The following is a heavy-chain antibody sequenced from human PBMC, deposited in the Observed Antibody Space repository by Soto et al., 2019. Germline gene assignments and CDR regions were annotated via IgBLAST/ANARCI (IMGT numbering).Heavy chain of an antibody. CDR2: IRWNSGSI. CDR3: AKHTVLYSNYRGDAFDI. J-gene: IGHJ3*02. CDR1: GFPFDDYA. V-gene: IGHV3-9*01. Sequence: SLRLSCAASGFPFDDYAMHWVRQARGKGLEWGSGIRWNSGSIGNADSVKGRGTISRDNAKNCLYLQMDSLRAEDTALYYCAKHTVLYSNYRGDAFDIWGQGTMVTVS. D-gene: IGHD4-4*01.